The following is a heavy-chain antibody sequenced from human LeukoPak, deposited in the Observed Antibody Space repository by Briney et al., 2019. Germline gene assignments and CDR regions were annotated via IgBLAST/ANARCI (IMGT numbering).Heavy chain of an antibody. V-gene: IGHV1-2*02. J-gene: IGHJ4*02. Sequence: GASVKVSCKASGYTFTGYYMHWVRQAPGQGLEWMGWINPNSGGTNYAQKFQGRVTMTRDTSISTAYMELSRLRSDDTAVYYCMATGDSSGYHFDYWGQGTLVTVSS. CDR2: INPNSGGT. D-gene: IGHD3-22*01. CDR3: MATGDSSGYHFDY. CDR1: GYTFTGYY.